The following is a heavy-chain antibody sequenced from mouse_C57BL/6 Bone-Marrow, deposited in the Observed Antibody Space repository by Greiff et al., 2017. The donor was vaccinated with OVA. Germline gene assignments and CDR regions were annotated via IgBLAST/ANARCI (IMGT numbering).Heavy chain of an antibody. V-gene: IGHV5-4*01. Sequence: DVQLVESGGGLVKPGGSLKLSCAASGFTFSSYAMSWVRQTPEKRLEWVATISDGGSYTYYPDNVKGRFTISRDNAKNNLYLQMSHLKSEDTAMYYCAREKSNYAMDYWGQGTSVTVSS. CDR1: GFTFSSYA. CDR3: AREKSNYAMDY. D-gene: IGHD1-3*01. CDR2: ISDGGSYT. J-gene: IGHJ4*01.